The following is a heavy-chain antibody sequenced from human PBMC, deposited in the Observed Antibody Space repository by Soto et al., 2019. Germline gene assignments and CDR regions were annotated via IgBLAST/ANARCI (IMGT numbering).Heavy chain of an antibody. CDR3: AKILPYCSGGSCYSGGNWFDP. Sequence: ESGGGVVQPGRSLRLSCAASGFTFSSYGMHWVRQAPGKGLEWVAVISYDGSNKYYADSVKGRFTISRDNSKNTLYLQMNSLRAEDTAVYYCAKILPYCSGGSCYSGGNWFDPWGQGTLVTVSS. V-gene: IGHV3-30*18. D-gene: IGHD2-15*01. J-gene: IGHJ5*02. CDR1: GFTFSSYG. CDR2: ISYDGSNK.